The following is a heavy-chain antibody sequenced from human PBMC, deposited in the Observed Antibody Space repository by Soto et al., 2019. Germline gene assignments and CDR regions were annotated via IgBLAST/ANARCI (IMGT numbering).Heavy chain of an antibody. J-gene: IGHJ1*01. Sequence: EVQLVESGGGLVQPGGSLRLSCVASGFTFSSYWMHWVRQAPGKGLVWVSSISNDGSSIYADPVKGRFTISRDNAKNTVDLQMNSLRAEDTAVYYCARLPNKSPQNWGQGTLVIVSP. CDR3: ARLPNKSPQN. CDR2: ISNDGSS. V-gene: IGHV3-74*01. CDR1: GFTFSSYW.